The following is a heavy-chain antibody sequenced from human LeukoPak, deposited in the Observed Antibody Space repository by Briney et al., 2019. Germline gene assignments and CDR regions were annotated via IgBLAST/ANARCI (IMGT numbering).Heavy chain of an antibody. V-gene: IGHV3-15*01. CDR1: GFTFSNAW. D-gene: IGHD2-15*01. CDR3: TTTRYCSGGTCNFWFDP. J-gene: IGHJ5*02. Sequence: GFLRLSCAASGFTFSNAWMSWVRQAPGKGLEWVGRIKSKTDGGTTDYAAPVKGRFTFSRDDSKNTLYLQMNSLKTEDTAVYYCTTTRYCSGGTCNFWFDPWGQGTLVTVSS. CDR2: IKSKTDGGTT.